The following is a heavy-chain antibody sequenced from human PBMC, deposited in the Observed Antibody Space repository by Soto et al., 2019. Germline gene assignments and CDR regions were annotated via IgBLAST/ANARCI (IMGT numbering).Heavy chain of an antibody. D-gene: IGHD6-19*01. CDR3: ARGLFGQQWLVGFDT. V-gene: IGHV1-69*01. CDR1: GGSFRNYI. J-gene: IGHJ4*02. Sequence: QVHLVQSGAEVKKPGSSVKVSCKASGGSFRNYIFAWVRQAPGQGLEWMGGTIPMFATAQYAQKLQGRVTITPDESPSTVYIDLTSLRSDDTAVYYCARGLFGQQWLVGFDTWGQGTLVTVSS. CDR2: TIPMFATA.